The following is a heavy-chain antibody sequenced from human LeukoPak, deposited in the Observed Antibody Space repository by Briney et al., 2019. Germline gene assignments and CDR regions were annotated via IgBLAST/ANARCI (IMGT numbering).Heavy chain of an antibody. Sequence: PSETLSLTCTVSGGSISSSSYYWGWIRQPPGKGLEWIGSIYYSGSTYYNPSLKSRVTISVDTSKNQFSLKLSSVTTADTAVYYCARSDYTYYYYYMDVWGKGTTVTVSS. V-gene: IGHV4-39*07. J-gene: IGHJ6*03. CDR1: GGSISSSSYY. CDR2: IYYSGST. D-gene: IGHD4-11*01. CDR3: ARSDYTYYYYYMDV.